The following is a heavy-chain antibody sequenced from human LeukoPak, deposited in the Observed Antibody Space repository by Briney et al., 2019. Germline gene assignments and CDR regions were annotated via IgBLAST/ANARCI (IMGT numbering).Heavy chain of an antibody. Sequence: GGSLRLSCAASGFTFSSYGMHWVRQAPGKGLEWVAVIWYDGSNTYYADSVKGRFTISRDNSKNTLYLQMNSLRAEDTAVYYCARDRGYCSSTSCPLDYWGQGTLVTVSS. V-gene: IGHV3-33*01. D-gene: IGHD2-2*01. J-gene: IGHJ4*02. CDR1: GFTFSSYG. CDR2: IWYDGSNT. CDR3: ARDRGYCSSTSCPLDY.